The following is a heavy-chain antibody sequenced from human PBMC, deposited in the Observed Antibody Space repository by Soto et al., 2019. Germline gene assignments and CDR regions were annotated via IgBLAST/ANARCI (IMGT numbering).Heavy chain of an antibody. CDR2: IYYSGTI. Sequence: PSETLSLTCTVSGGFISNYYWSWVRQSPGKGLEWIGYIYYSGTINYNPSLKSRVTILLDMSKNQFSLRLRSVTAADTAVYYCAKARLFGVAPKGAFDIWGQGTMVTVSS. CDR3: AKARLFGVAPKGAFDI. D-gene: IGHD3-3*01. CDR1: GGFISNYY. J-gene: IGHJ3*02. V-gene: IGHV4-59*01.